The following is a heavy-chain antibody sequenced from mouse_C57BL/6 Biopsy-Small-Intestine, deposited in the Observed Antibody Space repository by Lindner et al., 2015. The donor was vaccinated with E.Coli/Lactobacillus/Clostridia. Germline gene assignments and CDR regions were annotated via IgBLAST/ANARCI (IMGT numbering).Heavy chain of an antibody. CDR2: ISSGSSTI. V-gene: IGHV5-17*01. CDR1: GFTFSDYG. Sequence: VQLQESGGGLVKPGGSLKLSCAASGFTFSDYGMHWVRQAPEKGLEWVAYISSGSSTIYYADTVKGRFTISRDNAKNTLFLQMTSLRSEDTAMYYCAAGIGLYAMDYWGQGTSVTVSS. J-gene: IGHJ4*01. CDR3: AAGIGLYAMDY.